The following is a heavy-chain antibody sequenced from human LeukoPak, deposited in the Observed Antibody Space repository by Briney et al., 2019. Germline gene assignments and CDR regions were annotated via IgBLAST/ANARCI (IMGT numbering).Heavy chain of an antibody. Sequence: PGGSLRLSCTASGFTFSDYYMSWIRQAPGMGLEWVSYITGSSGYTNYADSVKGRFTISRDNAKKSLSLQMNSLRAEDTAVYYCARDRGEDYYGSGNYLRAFDIWGQGTMVTVSS. V-gene: IGHV3-11*06. CDR1: GFTFSDYY. J-gene: IGHJ3*02. CDR2: ITGSSGYT. D-gene: IGHD3-10*01. CDR3: ARDRGEDYYGSGNYLRAFDI.